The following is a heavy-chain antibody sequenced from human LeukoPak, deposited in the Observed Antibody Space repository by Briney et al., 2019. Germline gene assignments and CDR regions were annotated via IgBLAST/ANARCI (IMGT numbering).Heavy chain of an antibody. V-gene: IGHV3-23*01. CDR3: AKDRDYGGFDY. D-gene: IGHD4-23*01. J-gene: IGHJ4*02. CDR2: ISDRGGST. Sequence: GGSLRLSCAASGFTFSSYAMNWVRQAPGKGLEWVSAISDRGGSTYYADCVKGRFTISRDNSKNTLYLQMNSLRAEDTAVYYCAKDRDYGGFDYWGQGTLVTDSS. CDR1: GFTFSSYA.